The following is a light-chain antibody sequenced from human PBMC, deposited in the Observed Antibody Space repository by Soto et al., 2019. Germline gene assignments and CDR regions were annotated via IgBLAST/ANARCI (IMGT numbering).Light chain of an antibody. CDR2: DVS. V-gene: IGKV3-11*01. Sequence: EIVMKQSPATLSVSPGERATLSCRASQSVTSYLAWFQQKPGQAPRLLIYDVSNRASGIPARFSGSGSGTDFTLTIRRLEPEFFAAYYSQHYSIAPHTFV. CDR1: QSVTSY. J-gene: IGKJ5*01. CDR3: QHYSIAPHT.